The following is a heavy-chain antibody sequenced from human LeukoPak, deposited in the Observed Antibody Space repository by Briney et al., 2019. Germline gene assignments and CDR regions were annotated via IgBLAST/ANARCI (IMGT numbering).Heavy chain of an antibody. CDR2: ISGSGGST. J-gene: IGHJ4*02. CDR1: GFTFSSYA. D-gene: IGHD6-13*01. Sequence: GGSLRLSCAASGFTFSSYAMSWVRQAPGKGLEWVSAISGSGGSTYYADSVKGRFTISRDNSKNTLYLQMNSLRAEDTAVYYCARGPTPGIAAAGLFDYWGQGTLVTVSS. V-gene: IGHV3-23*01. CDR3: ARGPTPGIAAAGLFDY.